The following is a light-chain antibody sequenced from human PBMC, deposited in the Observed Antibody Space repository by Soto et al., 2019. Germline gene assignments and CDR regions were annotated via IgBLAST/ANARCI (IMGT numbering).Light chain of an antibody. CDR2: EVS. J-gene: IGLJ3*02. Sequence: QSALTQPASVSGSPGQSITISCTGTSSDVGGYNYVSWYQQHTGKAPKVIIYEVSNRPSGVSNRFSGSKSGNTASLTVYGLQAEDEADYYCISYSSVTTLWVFGGGTKLTVL. V-gene: IGLV2-14*01. CDR3: ISYSSVTTLWV. CDR1: SSDVGGYNY.